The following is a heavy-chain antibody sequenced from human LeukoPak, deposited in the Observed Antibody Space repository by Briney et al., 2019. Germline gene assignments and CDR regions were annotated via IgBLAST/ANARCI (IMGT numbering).Heavy chain of an antibody. J-gene: IGHJ5*02. CDR2: ISSSSSTI. V-gene: IGHV3-48*02. CDR1: GFTFSSYR. D-gene: IGHD3-22*01. CDR3: ARGDSSGYGPDH. Sequence: GGSLRLSCAASGFTFSSYRMNGVRQAPGKGLEWVSYISSSSSTIYYADSVKGRFTISRDNAKNSLYLQMNSLRDEDTAVYYCARGDSSGYGPDHWGQGTLVTVSS.